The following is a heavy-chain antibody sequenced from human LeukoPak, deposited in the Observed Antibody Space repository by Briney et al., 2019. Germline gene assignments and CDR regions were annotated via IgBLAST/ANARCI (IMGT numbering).Heavy chain of an antibody. CDR2: ISSSSGTT. J-gene: IGHJ3*02. CDR1: GFTFSGYS. D-gene: IGHD2-21*02. CDR3: AAHYCGGDCYHHRDAFDI. Sequence: GGSLRLSCAASGFTFSGYSMNWVRQAPGKGREWGSYISSSSGTTYYADSVKGRFTISRDNAKNSLYLQMNSLRAEDTAVYYCAAHYCGGDCYHHRDAFDIWGQGTMVTVSS. V-gene: IGHV3-48*01.